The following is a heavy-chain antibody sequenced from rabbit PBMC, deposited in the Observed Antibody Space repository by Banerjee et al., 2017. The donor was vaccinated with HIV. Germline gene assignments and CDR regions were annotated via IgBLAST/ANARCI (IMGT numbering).Heavy chain of an antibody. Sequence: QEQLEESGGDLVKPEGSLTLTCTASGFSFSSAYWICWVRQAPGKGLEWIGCIDTGGDNTYYANWAKGRFTISKTSSTTVTLQMTSLTAADTATYFCARGANSVGYRANLWGPGTLVTVS. D-gene: IGHD1-1*01. CDR3: ARGANSVGYRANL. CDR2: IDTGGDNT. J-gene: IGHJ4*01. CDR1: GFSFSSAYW. V-gene: IGHV1S45*01.